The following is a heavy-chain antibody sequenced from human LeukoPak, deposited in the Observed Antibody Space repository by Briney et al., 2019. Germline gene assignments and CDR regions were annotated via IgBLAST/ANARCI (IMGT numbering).Heavy chain of an antibody. CDR2: INPNSGDT. CDR3: ARVAVEMASWFDP. D-gene: IGHD5-24*01. V-gene: IGHV1-2*02. Sequence: GASVKVSCEASGYTFTGYHMHWVRQAPGQGLEWMGWINPNSGDTNYAQKFQGRVTMTRDTSISTAYVELSRLRSDDTAVYYCARVAVEMASWFDPWGQGTLVTVSS. J-gene: IGHJ5*02. CDR1: GYTFTGYH.